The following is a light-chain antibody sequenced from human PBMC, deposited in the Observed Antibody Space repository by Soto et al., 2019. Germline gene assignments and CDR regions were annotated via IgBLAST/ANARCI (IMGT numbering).Light chain of an antibody. CDR1: QSVSSSY. Sequence: EILMTQSPATLSLSPGERATLSCRASQSVSSSYLAWYQQKPGQAPRLLIYGASSRATGIPDRFSGSGSGTDFTLTISRLEPEDFAVYYCQQYNNWPTFGGGTKVDI. J-gene: IGKJ4*01. V-gene: IGKV3-20*01. CDR2: GAS. CDR3: QQYNNWPT.